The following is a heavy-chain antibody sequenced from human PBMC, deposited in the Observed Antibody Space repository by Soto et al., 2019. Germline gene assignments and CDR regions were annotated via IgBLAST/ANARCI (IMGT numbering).Heavy chain of an antibody. J-gene: IGHJ5*02. CDR2: IYYSGST. CDR1: GGSISSSSYF. Sequence: SETLSLTCTVSGGSISSSSYFWGWIRQPPGKGLEWIGSIYYSGSTYYNPSLKSRVTVSVDTSKNQFSLKLSSVTAADTAVYYCARHPSDFWFDPWGQGTLVT. V-gene: IGHV4-39*01. CDR3: ARHPSDFWFDP. D-gene: IGHD2-21*02.